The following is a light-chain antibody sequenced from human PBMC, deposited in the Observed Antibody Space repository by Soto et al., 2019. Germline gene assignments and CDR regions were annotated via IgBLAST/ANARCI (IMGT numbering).Light chain of an antibody. Sequence: QSALTQPASVSGSPGQSITISCTGTSSDIGSYNYVSWYQQHPGKAPKLMIYEVSNRPSGVSNRFSGSKSGNTASLTISGLQAEDEADYYCSSYTSISTLYVFGTGTKVTVL. V-gene: IGLV2-14*01. CDR1: SSDIGSYNY. CDR2: EVS. J-gene: IGLJ1*01. CDR3: SSYTSISTLYV.